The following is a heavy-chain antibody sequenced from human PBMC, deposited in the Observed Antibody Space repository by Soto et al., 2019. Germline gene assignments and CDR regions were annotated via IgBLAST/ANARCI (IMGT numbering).Heavy chain of an antibody. J-gene: IGHJ1*01. D-gene: IGHD2-2*01. CDR3: AGGSSLCWECLHH. CDR2: VYNSGST. V-gene: IGHV4-59*01. Sequence: QVQLQESGPGLVKPSETLSLTCNVSGGSISSYYWSWIRQPPGKGLEYIGHVYNSGSTIHSPSLKSRPTLSVDTPKPQFSLKLPSVTAADTAMYYCAGGSSLCWECLHHWGQGILITVSS. CDR1: GGSISSYY.